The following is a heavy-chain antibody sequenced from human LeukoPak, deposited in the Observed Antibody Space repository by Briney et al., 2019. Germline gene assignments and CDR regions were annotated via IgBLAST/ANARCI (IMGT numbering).Heavy chain of an antibody. CDR3: ARDAGYYDSSGLDWFDP. V-gene: IGHV3-30*03. CDR2: ISYDGSNK. Sequence: PGRSLRLSCAASGFTFSSYGMHWVRQAPGKGLEWVAVISYDGSNKYYADSVKGRFTISRDNSKNTLYLQMNSLRAEDTAVYYCARDAGYYDSSGLDWFDPWGQGTLVTVSS. CDR1: GFTFSSYG. D-gene: IGHD3-22*01. J-gene: IGHJ5*02.